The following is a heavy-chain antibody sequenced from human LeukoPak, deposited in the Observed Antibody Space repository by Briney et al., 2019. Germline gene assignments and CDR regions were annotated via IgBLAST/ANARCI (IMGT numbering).Heavy chain of an antibody. CDR3: ARRVVSDY. Sequence: PGGSLRLSCAASGFTFSNYAMSWVRQAPGKGLEWVSGISGSGGSTDYADSVKGRFTISRDNSKNSLYLQMNSLRAEDTAVYYCARRVVSDYWGQGTLVTVSS. CDR2: ISGSGGST. J-gene: IGHJ4*02. CDR1: GFTFSNYA. V-gene: IGHV3-23*01. D-gene: IGHD2-2*01.